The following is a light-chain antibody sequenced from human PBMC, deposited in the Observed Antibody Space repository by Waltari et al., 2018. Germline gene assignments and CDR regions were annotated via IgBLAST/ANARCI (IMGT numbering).Light chain of an antibody. Sequence: IMLTPSPGTLSLSPGERATLSCRASQSISRYLAWYQQKPGQAPRLLIYGASTRATGIPDRFSGSGSGTDFSLTISGLEPEDSAVYYCQHHFRLPATFGQGTKVEIK. CDR3: QHHFRLPAT. CDR1: QSISRY. CDR2: GAS. V-gene: IGKV3-20*01. J-gene: IGKJ1*01.